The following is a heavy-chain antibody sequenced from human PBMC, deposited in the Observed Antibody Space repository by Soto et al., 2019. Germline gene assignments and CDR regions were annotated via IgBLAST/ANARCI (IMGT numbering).Heavy chain of an antibody. V-gene: IGHV1-69*01. J-gene: IGHJ6*02. CDR2: IMAVFGSA. D-gene: IGHD3-16*01. CDR1: GGSFRSYA. Sequence: QVHLGQSGAEVKTPGSSVKVSCRSSGGSFRSYAISWVRQAPGQGLEWMGSIMAVFGSATYAQRFQGRAIITADESTTTSYLELSGLQSGDAAVYFCATSRGFYEAMEVWGQGTTVTVSS. CDR3: ATSRGFYEAMEV.